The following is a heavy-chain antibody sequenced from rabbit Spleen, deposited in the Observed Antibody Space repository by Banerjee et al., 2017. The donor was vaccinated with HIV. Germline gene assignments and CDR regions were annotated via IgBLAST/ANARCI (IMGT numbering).Heavy chain of an antibody. D-gene: IGHD8-1*01. CDR2: IGAGVTYTT. CDR1: GFSFSYSDY. J-gene: IGHJ6*01. Sequence: QSLEESGGDLVKPGASLTLTCTASGFSFSYSDYMCWVRQPPGKGPEWIACIGAGVTYTTYSASWAKGRFTISKTSSTAVTLQMTSLTAAVTATYFCARDTGSSFSSYGLDLWGPGTLVTVS. CDR3: ARDTGSSFSSYGLDL. V-gene: IGHV1S40*01.